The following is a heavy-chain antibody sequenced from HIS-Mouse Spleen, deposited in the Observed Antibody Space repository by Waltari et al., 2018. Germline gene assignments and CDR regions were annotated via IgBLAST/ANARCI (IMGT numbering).Heavy chain of an antibody. Sequence: EVQLVESGGGLVKHGVSLRLSCSASGVTFSNAWMRWVRQAPGKGLEWVGRIKSKTDGGTTDYAAPVKGRFTISRDDSKNTLYLQMNSLKTEDTAVYYCTTDPNSGYPDYWGQGTLVTVSS. J-gene: IGHJ4*02. CDR2: IKSKTDGGTT. CDR1: GVTFSNAW. D-gene: IGHD5-12*01. CDR3: TTDPNSGYPDY. V-gene: IGHV3-15*01.